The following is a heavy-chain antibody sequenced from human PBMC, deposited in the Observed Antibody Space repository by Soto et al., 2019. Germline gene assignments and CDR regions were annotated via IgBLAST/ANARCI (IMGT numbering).Heavy chain of an antibody. J-gene: IGHJ6*02. Sequence: GASVKVSCKSSGYTFMSHRITWVRQAPGQGLEWLGRISPYNGNTNYAQKLQGRVTMTTDTSTNTANMEVRKLTSDDTAVDYGARGGVCGGAPGYLDRDVWGQGTTVTVSS. CDR2: ISPYNGNT. CDR1: GYTFMSHR. V-gene: IGHV1-18*01. D-gene: IGHD2-21*01. CDR3: ARGGVCGGAPGYLDRDV.